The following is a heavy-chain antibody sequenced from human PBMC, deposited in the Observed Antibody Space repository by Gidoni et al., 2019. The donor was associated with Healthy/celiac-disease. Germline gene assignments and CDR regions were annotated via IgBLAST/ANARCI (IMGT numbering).Heavy chain of an antibody. V-gene: IGHV3-11*01. D-gene: IGHD1-26*01. CDR3: ARGEATLFFDY. CDR2: ISSSGMTI. J-gene: IGHJ4*02. Sequence: QVQLVESGGGLVKPGGSLRLSCAASGLTFSDYYMSWIRQAPGKGLGWVSYISSSGMTIDYADSVKGRCTISRDNAKNSLYLQMNSLMAEDTAVYYCARGEATLFFDYWGQGTLVTFSS. CDR1: GLTFSDYY.